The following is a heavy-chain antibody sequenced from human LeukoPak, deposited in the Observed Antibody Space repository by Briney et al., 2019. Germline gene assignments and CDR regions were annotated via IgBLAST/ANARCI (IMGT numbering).Heavy chain of an antibody. CDR1: GYTFTDYF. CDR2: INPNSGGT. CDR3: AREAIPHYFDY. Sequence: GASVKVSCKASGYTFTDYFMHWVRQAPGQGLEWMGWINPNSGGTNYAQKFQGRVTMTRDTSISTAYMELSRLRSDDTAVYYCAREAIPHYFDYWGQGTLVTVSS. D-gene: IGHD2-21*01. J-gene: IGHJ4*02. V-gene: IGHV1-2*02.